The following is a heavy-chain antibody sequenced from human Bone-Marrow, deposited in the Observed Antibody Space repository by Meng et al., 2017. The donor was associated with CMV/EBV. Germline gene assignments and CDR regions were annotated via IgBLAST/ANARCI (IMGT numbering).Heavy chain of an antibody. Sequence: ASVKVSCKASGYTFTSYYMHWVRQAPGQGLEWMGIINPSGGSTSYAQKFQGRVTMTRDTSTSTVHMELISLRSEDTAVYYCARAKYYYDRSGYSVNWFDPWGQGTLVTVSS. V-gene: IGHV1-46*01. CDR3: ARAKYYYDRSGYSVNWFDP. CDR1: GYTFTSYY. D-gene: IGHD3-22*01. J-gene: IGHJ5*02. CDR2: INPSGGST.